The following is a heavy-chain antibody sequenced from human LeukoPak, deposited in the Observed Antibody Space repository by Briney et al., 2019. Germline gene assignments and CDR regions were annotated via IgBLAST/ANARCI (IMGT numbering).Heavy chain of an antibody. J-gene: IGHJ3*02. Sequence: GESLRISCTGSGXSFTTYWIGWVRQMPGKGLEWMGISYPGDSDARYSPSFQGQVTISVDKSISAAYLQWISLKASDTAMYYCARQGRIVVVTTTHDAFDIWGQGTMVTVSS. V-gene: IGHV5-51*01. D-gene: IGHD2-21*02. CDR1: GXSFTTYW. CDR3: ARQGRIVVVTTTHDAFDI. CDR2: SYPGDSDA.